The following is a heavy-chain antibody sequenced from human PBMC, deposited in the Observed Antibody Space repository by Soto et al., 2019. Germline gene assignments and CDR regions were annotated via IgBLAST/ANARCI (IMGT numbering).Heavy chain of an antibody. D-gene: IGHD6-25*01. J-gene: IGHJ5*02. CDR3: ARELYSSVRFDP. CDR2: MSPNSGNT. CDR1: GYTFTSYD. Sequence: QVQLVQSGAEVKKPGASVKVSCKASGYTFTSYDINWVRQATGQGLEWMGWMSPNSGNTGYAQKFQGRVTMTRNTSISTSYMELSSLRSEDTAVYYCARELYSSVRFDPWGQGTLVTVSS. V-gene: IGHV1-8*01.